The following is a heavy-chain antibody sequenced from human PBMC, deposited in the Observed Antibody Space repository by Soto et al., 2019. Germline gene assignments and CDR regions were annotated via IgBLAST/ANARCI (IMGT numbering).Heavy chain of an antibody. J-gene: IGHJ4*02. Sequence: SVKVSCKASGYTFTSYYMHWVRQAPGQGLEWMGRIIPILGIANYAQKFQGRVTITADKSTSTAYMELSSLRSEDTAVYYCARVCSSTSCYPDYWGQGTLVTVSS. CDR3: ARVCSSTSCYPDY. CDR1: GYTFTSYY. V-gene: IGHV1-69*04. D-gene: IGHD2-2*01. CDR2: IIPILGIA.